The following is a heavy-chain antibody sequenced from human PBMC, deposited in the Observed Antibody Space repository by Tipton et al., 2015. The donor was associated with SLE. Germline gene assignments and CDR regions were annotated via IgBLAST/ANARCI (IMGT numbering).Heavy chain of an antibody. Sequence: GSLRLSCAASGFTVSSNYMSWVRQAPGKGLEWVSVIYSGGSTYYADSVKGRFTVSRDNSKNTLYLQMNSLRAEDTAVYYCASTYCTNGVCSDAFDIWGQGTMVTVSS. J-gene: IGHJ3*02. CDR1: GFTVSSNY. CDR3: ASTYCTNGVCSDAFDI. V-gene: IGHV3-53*01. D-gene: IGHD2-8*01. CDR2: IYSGGST.